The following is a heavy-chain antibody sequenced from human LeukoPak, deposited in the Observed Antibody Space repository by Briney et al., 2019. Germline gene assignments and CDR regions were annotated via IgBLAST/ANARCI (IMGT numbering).Heavy chain of an antibody. CDR2: MNPNSGNT. CDR1: GYTFTSYD. V-gene: IGHV1-8*03. CDR3: ARAGGNGDYAGY. D-gene: IGHD1-1*01. J-gene: IGHJ4*02. Sequence: VASVKVSCKASGYTFTSYDINWVRQATGQGLEWMGWMNPNSGNTGYAQKFQGRVTITRNTSISTAYMELSSLRSEDTAVYYCARAGGNGDYAGYWGQGTLVTVSS.